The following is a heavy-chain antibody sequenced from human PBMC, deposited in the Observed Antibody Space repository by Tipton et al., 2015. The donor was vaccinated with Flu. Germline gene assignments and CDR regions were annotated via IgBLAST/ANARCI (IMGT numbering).Heavy chain of an antibody. J-gene: IGHJ3*02. V-gene: IGHV4-59*01. Sequence: TLSLTCTVSGGSISSYYWSWIRQPPGKGLEWIGYIYYSGSTNYNPSLKSRVTISVDTSKNQFSLKLNSVTAADTAVYYCAGGVDILTGYYKGRVAFDIWGQGTMVTVSP. CDR3: AGGVDILTGYYKGRVAFDI. CDR1: GGSISSYY. CDR2: IYYSGST. D-gene: IGHD3-9*01.